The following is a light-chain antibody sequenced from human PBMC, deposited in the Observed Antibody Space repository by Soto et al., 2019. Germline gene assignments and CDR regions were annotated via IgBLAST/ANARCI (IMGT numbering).Light chain of an antibody. V-gene: IGLV1-47*01. CDR3: ASWDGSLSGRV. CDR1: SSNIGSNY. J-gene: IGLJ3*02. CDR2: RNN. Sequence: QSVLTQPPSASGTPGQRVTISCSGSSSNIGSNYVYWYQQLPGTAPKLLIYRNNQRPSGVPDRFSGSKSGTSASLAISGLRSEDEADYYCASWDGSLSGRVFGGGTKLTV.